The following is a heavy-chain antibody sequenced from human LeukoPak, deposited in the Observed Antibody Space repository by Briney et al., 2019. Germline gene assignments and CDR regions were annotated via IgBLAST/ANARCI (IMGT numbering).Heavy chain of an antibody. Sequence: SDTVSLLRSVWGRPNSRSSYYWGWIRQPPGEGLERIGISYYSGSTLYNPSLRSRVTMSVDTSKNQFAQKLSSVTAADTAVYYCARRRKDGYNPQFDYWGQGTLVTVSS. V-gene: IGHV4-39*01. CDR3: ARRRKDGYNPQFDY. D-gene: IGHD5-24*01. CDR2: SYYSGST. CDR1: GRPNSRSSYY. J-gene: IGHJ4*02.